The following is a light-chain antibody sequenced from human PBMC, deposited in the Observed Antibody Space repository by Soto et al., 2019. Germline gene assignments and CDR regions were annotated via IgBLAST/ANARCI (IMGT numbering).Light chain of an antibody. Sequence: EILLTQSPGTLSLSPGERATLSCRASQTVSSNLAWYQQKPGQAPRLLIHSASTRATGIPARFSGAGSGTEFTLAIGSRQSEDFAVYYCQQYDDWPTTFGQGTKVDIK. CDR3: QQYDDWPTT. J-gene: IGKJ1*01. V-gene: IGKV3-15*01. CDR2: SAS. CDR1: QTVSSN.